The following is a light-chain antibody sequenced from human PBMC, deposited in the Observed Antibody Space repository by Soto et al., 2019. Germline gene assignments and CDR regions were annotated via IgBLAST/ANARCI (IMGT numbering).Light chain of an antibody. CDR3: VLYMGSGISV. V-gene: IGLV2-8*01. J-gene: IGLJ3*02. CDR2: EVS. CDR1: SSDVGGYNY. Sequence: QSVLTQPPSASGSPGQSVTISCTGTSSDVGGYNYVSWYQQHPGKAPQLIIYEVSKRPSGVPDRFSGSKSGNTASLTVSGLQAEDEADYYCVLYMGSGISVFGGGTKVTVL.